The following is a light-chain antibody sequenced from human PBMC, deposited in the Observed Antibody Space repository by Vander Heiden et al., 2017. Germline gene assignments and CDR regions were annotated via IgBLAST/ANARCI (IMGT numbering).Light chain of an antibody. Sequence: QSVLTQPPSASVTPGQRVTISCSGSSSNIGSNYVYWYQQLPGTAPKLLIESNNQRPSGVPDRFSGSKSGTSDSLAISGLRSEDEAEYDCAAWADSLSVLGVFGTGTKVTVL. CDR3: AAWADSLSVLGV. CDR1: SSNIGSNY. V-gene: IGLV1-47*02. CDR2: SNN. J-gene: IGLJ1*01.